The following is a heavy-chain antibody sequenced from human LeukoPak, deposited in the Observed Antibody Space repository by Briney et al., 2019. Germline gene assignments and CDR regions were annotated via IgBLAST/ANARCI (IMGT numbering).Heavy chain of an antibody. CDR2: ISYDGSNK. V-gene: IGHV3-30-3*01. Sequence: GGSLRLSCAASGFTFSSYAMHWVRQAPGKGLEWVAVISYDGSNKYYEDYVKGRFTISRDNSKNTLYLQMNSLRAEDTAVYYCARDGPHYYDSSGNDWFDPWGQGTLVTVSS. CDR3: ARDGPHYYDSSGNDWFDP. CDR1: GFTFSSYA. J-gene: IGHJ5*02. D-gene: IGHD3-22*01.